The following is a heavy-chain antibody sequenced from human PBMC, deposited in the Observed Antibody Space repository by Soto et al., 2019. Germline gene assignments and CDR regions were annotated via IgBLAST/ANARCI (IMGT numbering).Heavy chain of an antibody. D-gene: IGHD6-13*01. CDR1: GYTFTSYG. CDR3: ARLREVAAAGTGYSYYGMDV. V-gene: IGHV1-18*01. CDR2: ISAYNGNT. J-gene: IGHJ6*02. Sequence: GASVKVSCKASGYTFTSYGISWVRQAPGQGLEWMGWISAYNGNTNYAQKLQGRVTMTTDTSTSTAYMELRSLRSDDTAVYYCARLREVAAAGTGYSYYGMDVWGQGTTVTVSS.